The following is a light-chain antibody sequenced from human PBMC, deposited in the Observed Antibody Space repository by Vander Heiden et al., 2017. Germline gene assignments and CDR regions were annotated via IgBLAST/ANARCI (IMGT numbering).Light chain of an antibody. CDR3: QAWDSSTDVV. Sequence: SYELTQPPSVSVSPGQTASITCSGDKLGDKYACWYQQKPGQSPVLVIYQDSKRPSGIPERFYGSNSGNTATRTISGTQARDEADYYCQAWDSSTDVVFGGGTKLTVL. CDR1: KLGDKY. V-gene: IGLV3-1*01. J-gene: IGLJ2*01. CDR2: QDS.